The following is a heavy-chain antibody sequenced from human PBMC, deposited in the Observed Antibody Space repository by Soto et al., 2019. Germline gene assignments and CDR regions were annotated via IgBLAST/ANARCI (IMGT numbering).Heavy chain of an antibody. D-gene: IGHD5-18*01. CDR3: ASLRGYSYGSNWFDP. Sequence: SETLSLTCTVSGGSISSSSYYWGWIRQPPGKGLEWIGSIYYSGSTYYNPSLKSRVTISVDTSKNQFSLKLSSVTAADTAVYYCASLRGYSYGSNWFDPWGQGTLVTVSS. J-gene: IGHJ5*02. CDR2: IYYSGST. CDR1: GGSISSSSYY. V-gene: IGHV4-39*01.